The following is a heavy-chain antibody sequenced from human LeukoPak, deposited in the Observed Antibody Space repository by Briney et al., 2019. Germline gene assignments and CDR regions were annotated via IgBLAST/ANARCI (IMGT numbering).Heavy chain of an antibody. V-gene: IGHV3-30-3*01. J-gene: IGHJ6*02. CDR2: ISFDGSTT. D-gene: IGHD5-18*01. CDR1: GLLFDNYA. Sequence: GGSLRLSCSGSGLLFDNYAMHWVRQAPGKGLEWVGLISFDGSTTHYADSVRGGFTISRDNSKSILYLQMDSVTLEDTAVYYCASELTRMMPGYRAQFYYAMDVWGQGTTVTVSS. CDR3: ASELTRMMPGYRAQFYYAMDV.